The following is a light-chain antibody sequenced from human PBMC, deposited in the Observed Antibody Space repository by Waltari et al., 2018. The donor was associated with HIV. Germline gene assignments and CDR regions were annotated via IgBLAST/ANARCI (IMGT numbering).Light chain of an antibody. V-gene: IGLV1-36*01. J-gene: IGLJ2*01. CDR1: SPHIGNNA. CDR3: AAWDDSLNGVV. CDR2: YDD. Sequence: QSVLTQPPSVSEAPRQRVTISCSGSSPHIGNNAVNVYQQLPGKPPKLLLYYDDLLASGVSDRFSGSKSGTSASLAISGLQSEDESDYYCAAWDDSLNGVVFGGGTKLTVL.